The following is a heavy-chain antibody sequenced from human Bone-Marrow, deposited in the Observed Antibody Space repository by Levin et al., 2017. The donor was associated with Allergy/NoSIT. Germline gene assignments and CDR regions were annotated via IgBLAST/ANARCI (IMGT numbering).Heavy chain of an antibody. CDR2: LRGSGTST. Sequence: PGGSLRLSCAASGFTFSSYAMSWLRQAPGKGLEWVSALRGSGTSTYYADSVKGRFTISRDNSKNTLYLQMKSLRAEDTAVYYCAKDFRDFWSGYYQGASIPDYWGQGTLVTVSS. V-gene: IGHV3-23*01. CDR3: AKDFRDFWSGYYQGASIPDY. CDR1: GFTFSSYA. D-gene: IGHD3-3*01. J-gene: IGHJ4*02.